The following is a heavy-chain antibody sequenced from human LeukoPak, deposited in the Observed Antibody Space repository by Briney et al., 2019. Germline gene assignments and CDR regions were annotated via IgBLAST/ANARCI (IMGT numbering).Heavy chain of an antibody. V-gene: IGHV3-33*01. CDR1: GFTFSSYA. J-gene: IGHJ4*02. CDR3: AREASPKALGY. CDR2: IWYDGSNK. Sequence: PGGSLRLSCEASGFTFSSYAMHWVRQARGKGPEWVAVIWYDGSNKYYVDSVKGRFTISRDNSKNTLYLQMNSLRAEDTAVYYCAREASPKALGYWGQGTLVTVSS.